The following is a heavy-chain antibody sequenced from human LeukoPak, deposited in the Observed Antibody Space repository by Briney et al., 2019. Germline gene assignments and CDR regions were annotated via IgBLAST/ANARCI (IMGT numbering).Heavy chain of an antibody. V-gene: IGHV3-74*01. CDR3: ARGAKWAYYFDY. D-gene: IGHD1-26*01. J-gene: IGHJ4*02. CDR2: INGDESST. Sequence: GGSLRLSCAASAFTFNTYWMHWVRQVPGRGLEWVSRINGDESSTNYADSVKGRFTISRDNAKDTLYLHMSSLTAEDTAVYYCARGAKWAYYFDYWGQGTLVTVSS. CDR1: AFTFNTYW.